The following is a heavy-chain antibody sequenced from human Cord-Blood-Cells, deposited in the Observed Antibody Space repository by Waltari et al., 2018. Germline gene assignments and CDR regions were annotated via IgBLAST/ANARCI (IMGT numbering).Heavy chain of an antibody. CDR3: ARAGYRDYSKIFDY. Sequence: QVQLQQWGAGLLKPSETPSLTCAVYGGSFSGYYWSWIRQPPGKGLEWIGEINHSGSTNYNPSLKSRVTISVDTSKNQFSLKLSSVTAADTAVYYCARAGYRDYSKIFDYWGQGTLVTVSS. J-gene: IGHJ4*02. V-gene: IGHV4-34*01. CDR1: GGSFSGYY. CDR2: INHSGST. D-gene: IGHD4-4*01.